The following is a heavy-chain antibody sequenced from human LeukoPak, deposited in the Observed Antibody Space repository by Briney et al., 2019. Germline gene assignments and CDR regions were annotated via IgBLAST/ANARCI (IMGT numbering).Heavy chain of an antibody. CDR2: IIPILGIA. CDR1: GGTFSSYA. Sequence: SVKVSCKASGGTFSSYAISWVRQAPGQGLEWMGRIIPILGIANYAQKFQGRVTITADKSTSTAYMELSSLRSEDTAVYYCARSGMVAPHDAFDIWGQGTMVTVSS. V-gene: IGHV1-69*04. CDR3: ARSGMVAPHDAFDI. D-gene: IGHD1-26*01. J-gene: IGHJ3*02.